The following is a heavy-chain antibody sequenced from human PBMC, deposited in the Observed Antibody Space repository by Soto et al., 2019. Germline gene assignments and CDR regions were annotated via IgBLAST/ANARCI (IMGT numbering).Heavy chain of an antibody. D-gene: IGHD6-13*01. CDR2: ISWNSGII. CDR3: AKGTQYGTAPGIGY. Sequence: GGSLRLSCAASGFTFDDYAMYWVRQAPGKGLEWVSGISWNSGIIGYADSVKGRFTISRDNAKNSLYLQMNSLTAEDTAFYYCAKGTQYGTAPGIGYWGQGTLVTVSS. J-gene: IGHJ1*01. CDR1: GFTFDDYA. V-gene: IGHV3-9*01.